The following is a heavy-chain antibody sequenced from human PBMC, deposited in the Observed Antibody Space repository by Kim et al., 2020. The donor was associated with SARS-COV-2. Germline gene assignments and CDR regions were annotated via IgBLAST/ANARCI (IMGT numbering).Heavy chain of an antibody. CDR3: ARDSAPGITMIVVAMGSYFDY. CDR2: ISYDGSNK. D-gene: IGHD3-22*01. Sequence: GGSLRLSCAASGFTFSSYGMHWVRQAPGKGLEWVAVISYDGSNKYYADSVKGRFTISRDNSKNTLYLQMNSLRAEDTAVYYCARDSAPGITMIVVAMGSYFDYWGQETLVTVSS. CDR1: GFTFSSYG. V-gene: IGHV3-33*05. J-gene: IGHJ4*02.